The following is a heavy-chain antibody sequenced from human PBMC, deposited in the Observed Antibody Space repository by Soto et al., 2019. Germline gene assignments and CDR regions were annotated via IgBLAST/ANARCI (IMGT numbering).Heavy chain of an antibody. Sequence: QVQLQESGPRLVKPSETLSLTCTVSGGSISSYYWSWIRQPPGKGLEWIGYIYYSGSTNYNPSLKIRVTISVDTSKNQFSLKLSSVTAADTAVYYCARLKDFWSGYYSSYGMDVWGQGTTVTVSS. CDR1: GGSISSYY. J-gene: IGHJ6*02. D-gene: IGHD3-3*01. CDR3: ARLKDFWSGYYSSYGMDV. V-gene: IGHV4-59*01. CDR2: IYYSGST.